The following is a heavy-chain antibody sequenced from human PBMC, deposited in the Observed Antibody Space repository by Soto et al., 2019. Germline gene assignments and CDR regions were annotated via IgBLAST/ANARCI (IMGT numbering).Heavy chain of an antibody. D-gene: IGHD3-10*01. CDR1: GGSFSGHY. J-gene: IGHJ5*02. CDR3: ARLQPIARGGVWFAP. CDR2: INHSGIT. V-gene: IGHV4-34*01. Sequence: QMQLQQWGAGLLKPSETLSLTCVVYGGSFSGHYWSWIRQPPWKGLEWIGEINHSGITNYNPSLKSLLIISIDTSMHQFSPKLRSVTPADTPVYYFARLQPIARGGVWFAPWGQGALVTVSA.